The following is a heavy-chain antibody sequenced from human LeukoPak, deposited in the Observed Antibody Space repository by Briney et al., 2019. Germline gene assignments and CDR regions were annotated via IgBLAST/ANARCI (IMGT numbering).Heavy chain of an antibody. V-gene: IGHV1-18*01. J-gene: IGHJ3*02. CDR1: GYTFTSYG. Sequence: ASVKVSCKASGYTFTSYGISWVRQAPGQGLEWMGWISAYNGNTNYAQKLQGRVTITADESTSTAYMELSSLRSEDTAVYYCARVRVDGSSWFDAFDIWGQGTMVTVSS. D-gene: IGHD6-13*01. CDR3: ARVRVDGSSWFDAFDI. CDR2: ISAYNGNT.